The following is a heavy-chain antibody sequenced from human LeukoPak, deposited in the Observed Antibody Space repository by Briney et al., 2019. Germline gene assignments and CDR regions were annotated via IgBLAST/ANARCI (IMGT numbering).Heavy chain of an antibody. CDR3: ARRYFWSGYLGY. CDR1: GGSISSGGYS. J-gene: IGHJ4*02. D-gene: IGHD3-3*01. CDR2: IYHSGST. V-gene: IGHV4-30-2*01. Sequence: SQTLSLTCAVSGGSISSGGYSWSWIRQPPGKGLEWIGYIYHSGSTYYNPSLKSRVTISVDRSKNQFSLKLSSVTAADTAVYYCARRYFWSGYLGYWGQGTLVTVSS.